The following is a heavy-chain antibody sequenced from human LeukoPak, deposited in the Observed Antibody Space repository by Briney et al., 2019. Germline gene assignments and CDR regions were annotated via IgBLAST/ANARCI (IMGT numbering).Heavy chain of an antibody. J-gene: IGHJ4*02. CDR1: GFTFSNYW. CDR2: IGSSNKI. D-gene: IGHD3-10*01. CDR3: ARVVVPLYGSGPYYFDY. V-gene: IGHV3-69-1*01. Sequence: KSGGSLRLSCAGSGFTFSNYWMSWVRQAPGKGLEWVSSIGSSNKIYYADSVKGRFIISRDNAKNSVYLQMNSLRAEDTAVYYCARVVVPLYGSGPYYFDYWGQGTLVTVSS.